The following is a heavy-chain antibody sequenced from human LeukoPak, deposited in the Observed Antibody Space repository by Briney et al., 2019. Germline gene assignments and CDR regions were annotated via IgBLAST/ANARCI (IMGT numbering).Heavy chain of an antibody. CDR1: GFTFSSYA. Sequence: PGGSLRLSCAASGFTFSSYAMSWVPQAPGKGLEGGSAISGSGGSTYYADSVKGRFTISRDNSKNTLYLQMNSLRAEDTAVYYCAKPLWFGEPYYFEYWGQGTLVSVSS. CDR2: ISGSGGST. CDR3: AKPLWFGEPYYFEY. V-gene: IGHV3-23*01. J-gene: IGHJ4*02. D-gene: IGHD3-10*01.